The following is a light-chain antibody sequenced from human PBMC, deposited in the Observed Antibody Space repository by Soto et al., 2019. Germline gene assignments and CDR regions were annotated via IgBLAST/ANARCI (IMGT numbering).Light chain of an antibody. CDR2: EVN. Sequence: QSALTQPPSASGSPGQSVTISCTGTSSDVGGYNYVSWYQQHPGKAPKLMIYEVNKRPSGVSDRFSGSKSGNTASLTISGLQAEDEADYYCSSYTITSTLVIFGGGTKVTVL. CDR3: SSYTITSTLVI. CDR1: SSDVGGYNY. V-gene: IGLV2-14*01. J-gene: IGLJ2*01.